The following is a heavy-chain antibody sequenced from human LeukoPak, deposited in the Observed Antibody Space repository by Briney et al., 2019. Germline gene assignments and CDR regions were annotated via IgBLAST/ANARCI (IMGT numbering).Heavy chain of an antibody. V-gene: IGHV4-59*08. CDR1: GGSISSSY. Sequence: SETLSLTCTVSGGSISSSYCSWIRQPPGKGLEWIGYIYHSESTNYKPSLKSRVTISVDTSKNQFSLKLSSVTAADTAVYYCARQAGGTSGPFDYWGQGTLVTVSS. CDR2: IYHSEST. CDR3: ARQAGGTSGPFDY. D-gene: IGHD4-23*01. J-gene: IGHJ4*02.